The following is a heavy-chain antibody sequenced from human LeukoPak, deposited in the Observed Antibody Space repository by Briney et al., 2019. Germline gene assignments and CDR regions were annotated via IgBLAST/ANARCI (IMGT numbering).Heavy chain of an antibody. J-gene: IGHJ4*02. V-gene: IGHV3-33*01. CDR2: IWSDGSYK. Sequence: GGPLRLSCAASGFTFRTHGIHWVRQAPGKGLEWVAVIWSDGSYKYYADSVKGRFTISRDFSKNTLYLQMNSLRAEDTAVYYCAREYINYVQDYWGQGTLVTVSS. CDR1: GFTFRTHG. D-gene: IGHD4-11*01. CDR3: AREYINYVQDY.